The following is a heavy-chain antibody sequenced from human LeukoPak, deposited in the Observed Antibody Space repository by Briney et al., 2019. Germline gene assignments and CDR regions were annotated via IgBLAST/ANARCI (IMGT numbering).Heavy chain of an antibody. J-gene: IGHJ4*02. CDR2: ISSSSSI. CDR3: ARGALDVAMASY. Sequence: GGSLRLSCAASGFTFSSYSMNWVRQAPGKGLEWVSYISSSSSIYYADSVKGRFTISRDNAKNSLYLQMNSLRDEDTAVYYCARGALDVAMASYWGQGTLVTVSS. CDR1: GFTFSSYS. V-gene: IGHV3-48*02. D-gene: IGHD5-18*01.